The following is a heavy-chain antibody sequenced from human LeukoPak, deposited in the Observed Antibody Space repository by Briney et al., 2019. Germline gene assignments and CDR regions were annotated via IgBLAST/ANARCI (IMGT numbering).Heavy chain of an antibody. Sequence: GGSLRLSCAASGFTLREHYMDWVRQAPGKGLEWVGRRRNKASSYTTEYAASVRGRFTVSRDESRSSVFLQMNGLETEETALYYCVRGKNGFDNWGQGTLVTVPS. CDR2: RRNKASSYTT. V-gene: IGHV3-72*01. D-gene: IGHD2-8*01. CDR3: VRGKNGFDN. J-gene: IGHJ4*02. CDR1: GFTLREHY.